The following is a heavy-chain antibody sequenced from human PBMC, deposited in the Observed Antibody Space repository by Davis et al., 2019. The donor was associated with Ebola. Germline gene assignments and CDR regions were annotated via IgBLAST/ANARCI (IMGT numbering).Heavy chain of an antibody. J-gene: IGHJ4*02. CDR2: IREEDSEK. D-gene: IGHD4-23*01. Sequence: PGGSLRLSCAVSGFTLSSYWMMWARQAPGKGLEWVANIREEDSEKSYGDSVRGRFTISRDNDKSVLFLQMNNLRVEDTAIYYCTRGLYNSQYGGHAFWGQGTLVTVST. CDR3: TRGLYNSQYGGHAF. V-gene: IGHV3-7*01. CDR1: GFTLSSYW.